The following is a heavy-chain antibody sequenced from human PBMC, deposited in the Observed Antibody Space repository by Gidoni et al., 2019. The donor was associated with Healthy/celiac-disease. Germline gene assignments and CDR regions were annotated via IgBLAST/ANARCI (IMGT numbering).Heavy chain of an antibody. CDR1: GYTFTGYS. Sequence: QVQLVQSGAEVKKPGASVKVSCKASGYTFTGYSMHWVRQAPGQGLEWMGRINPNSGGTNYAQKFQGRVTMTRDTSISTAYMELSSLRSDDTVVYYCARGGSSGWQEAGIWFDPWGQGTLVTVSS. CDR2: INPNSGGT. J-gene: IGHJ5*02. D-gene: IGHD6-19*01. CDR3: ARGGSSGWQEAGIWFDP. V-gene: IGHV1-2*05.